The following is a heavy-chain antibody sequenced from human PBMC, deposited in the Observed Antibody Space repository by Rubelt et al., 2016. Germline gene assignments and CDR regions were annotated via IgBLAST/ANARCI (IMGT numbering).Heavy chain of an antibody. CDR2: ISYDGSNK. CDR3: ARVPYGDYVWGLLGY. V-gene: IGHV3-30*04. J-gene: IGHJ4*02. D-gene: IGHD3-16*01. Sequence: RSLRLSSAASGFTFSSYAMHWVRQAPGKGLEWVAVISYDGSNKYYADSVKGRFTISRDNSKNTLYLQMNSLRAEDTAVYYCARVPYGDYVWGLLGYWGQGTLVTVSS. CDR1: GFTFSSYA.